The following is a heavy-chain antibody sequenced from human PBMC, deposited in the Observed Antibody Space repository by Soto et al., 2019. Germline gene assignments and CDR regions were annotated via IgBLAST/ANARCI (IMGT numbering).Heavy chain of an antibody. J-gene: IGHJ4*02. V-gene: IGHV3-23*01. CDR1: GFTFSSYA. CDR2: ISGSGGST. Sequence: SLRLSCAASGFTFSSYAMSWVRQAPGKGLEWVSAISGSGGSTYYADSVKGRFTISRDNSKNTLYLQMNSLRAEDTAVYYCAKLPNGVSDFWSGYYESLYFDYWGQGTLVTVSS. CDR3: AKLPNGVSDFWSGYYESLYFDY. D-gene: IGHD3-3*01.